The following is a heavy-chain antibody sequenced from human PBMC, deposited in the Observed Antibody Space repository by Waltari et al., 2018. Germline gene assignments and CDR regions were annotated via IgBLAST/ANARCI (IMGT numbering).Heavy chain of an antibody. CDR2: IYYSGST. CDR3: ARPNDYLSDAFDI. V-gene: IGHV4-39*01. CDR1: GGSISSSSYY. Sequence: QLQLQESGPGLVKPSETLSLTCTVSGGSISSSSYYWGWLRHPTGKGLEWIGSIYYSGSTYYNPSLKSRVTISVDTSKNQFSLKLSSVTAADTAVYYCARPNDYLSDAFDIWGQGTMVTVSS. D-gene: IGHD4-17*01. J-gene: IGHJ3*02.